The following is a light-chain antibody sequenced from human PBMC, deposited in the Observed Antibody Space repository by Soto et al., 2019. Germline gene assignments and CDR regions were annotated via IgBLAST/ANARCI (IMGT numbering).Light chain of an antibody. Sequence: SYDLTQPPSVSVSPGQTASITCWGNNIGGKSVHWYQQKPGQAPVLVVYDDSDRPSGIPERFSGSNSVNTATLTISRVAAGDEADYYCQVWESGRGVFGTGTKVTV. CDR2: DDS. CDR3: QVWESGRGV. CDR1: NIGGKS. V-gene: IGLV3-21*02. J-gene: IGLJ1*01.